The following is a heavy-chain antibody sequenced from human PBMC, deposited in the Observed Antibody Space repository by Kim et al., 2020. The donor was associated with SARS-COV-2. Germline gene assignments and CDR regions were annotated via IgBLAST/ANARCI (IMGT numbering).Heavy chain of an antibody. CDR3: ARDGQDYVWEH. CDR2: INPTSSFL. D-gene: IGHD3-16*01. J-gene: IGHJ4*02. V-gene: IGHV3-21*01. CDR1: GFVFTNYR. Sequence: GGSLRLSCVASGFVFTNYRMNWVRQAPGKGLEWVSSINPTSSFLHYADSVKGRFSISRDDAKNSLYLQMNSLRAEDTAVYYCARDGQDYVWEHWGQGTLVTVSS.